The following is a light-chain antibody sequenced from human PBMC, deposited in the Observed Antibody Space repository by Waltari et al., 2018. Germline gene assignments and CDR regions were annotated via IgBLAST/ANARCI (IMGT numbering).Light chain of an antibody. CDR2: KVS. V-gene: IGKV1-5*03. J-gene: IGKJ2*01. CDR3: QHFFNYPDT. CDR1: QSVSDW. Sequence: DIQMTQSPSTLSASVGDRVTIACRASQSVSDWLVWDQQKPGEAPKVLIYKVSSLENGVPPRCSGSGFGTEFNLTITSLQPDDFATYYCQHFFNYPDTFGQGTKLE.